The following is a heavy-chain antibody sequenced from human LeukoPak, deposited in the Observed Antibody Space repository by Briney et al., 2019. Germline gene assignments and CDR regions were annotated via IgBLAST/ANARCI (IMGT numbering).Heavy chain of an antibody. V-gene: IGHV3-20*04. Sequence: GGSLRLSCAASGFPLDEYGMSGVRQAPGKGLDWVSGINWKGDSIGYAHSVTGPFRISRDNHKTPLYMKMHSLRAEDTALYYCARVGIRLLEWSDAHYFDYWGQGTLVTVSS. D-gene: IGHD3-3*01. CDR1: GFPLDEYG. CDR2: INWKGDSI. CDR3: ARVGIRLLEWSDAHYFDY. J-gene: IGHJ4*02.